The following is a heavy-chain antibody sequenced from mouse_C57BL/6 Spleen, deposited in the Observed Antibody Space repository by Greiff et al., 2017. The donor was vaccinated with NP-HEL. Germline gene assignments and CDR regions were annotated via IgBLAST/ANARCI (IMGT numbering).Heavy chain of an antibody. CDR2: IYPGDGDT. J-gene: IGHJ4*01. CDR3: ARDSLYAMDY. V-gene: IGHV1-82*01. Sequence: VQLQQSGPELVKPGASVKISCKASGYAFSSSWMNWVKQRPGKGLEWIGRIYPGDGDTNYNGKFKGKATLTADKSSSTAYMQLSSLTSEDSAVYFCARDSLYAMDYWGQGTSVTVSS. CDR1: GYAFSSSW.